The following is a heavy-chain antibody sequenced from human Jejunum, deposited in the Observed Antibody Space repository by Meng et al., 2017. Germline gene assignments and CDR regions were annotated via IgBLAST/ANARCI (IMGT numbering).Heavy chain of an antibody. D-gene: IGHD3-10*02. CDR2: MYFSGST. J-gene: IGHJ2*01. CDR1: GGSVNSGSYY. CDR3: ARADYVRYFDL. V-gene: IGHV4-61*01. Sequence: QVQLHESGPGLVRPSETLSLTCTISGGSVNSGSYYWSWIRQPPGKGLEWIGYMYFSGSTNYNASLKSRVTISVDNSKNRFSLSLNSVTAADTAIYYCARADYVRYFDLWGRGTLVTVSS.